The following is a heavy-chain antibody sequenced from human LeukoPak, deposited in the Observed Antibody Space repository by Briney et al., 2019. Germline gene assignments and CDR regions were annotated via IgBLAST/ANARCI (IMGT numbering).Heavy chain of an antibody. CDR2: IYICGGT. Sequence: SDTLSLTCTVSARSISSGNYYWSWIRQPAGMGLDLIGRIYICGGTDYNPSLQSRLTISIDTSKNQFYLRLSSVTAADTAVYYCARVRRNSGNKYFDPWGQGTRVTVSS. CDR3: ARVRRNSGNKYFDP. D-gene: IGHD5-12*01. CDR1: ARSISSGNYY. V-gene: IGHV4-61*02. J-gene: IGHJ5*02.